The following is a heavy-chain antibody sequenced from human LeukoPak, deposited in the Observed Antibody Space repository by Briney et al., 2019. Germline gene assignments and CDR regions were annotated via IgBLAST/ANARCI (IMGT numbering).Heavy chain of an antibody. CDR2: ISSSSSTI. Sequence: SGGSLRLSCAASGFTFSSYSMNWVRQAPGKGLEWVSYISSSSSTIYYADSVKGRFTISRDNAKNSLYLQLSSLRAEDTAVYYCARSVTALRPPHFYFDYWGRGTLVTVSS. CDR1: GFTFSSYS. J-gene: IGHJ4*02. CDR3: ARSVTALRPPHFYFDY. V-gene: IGHV3-48*01. D-gene: IGHD2-21*02.